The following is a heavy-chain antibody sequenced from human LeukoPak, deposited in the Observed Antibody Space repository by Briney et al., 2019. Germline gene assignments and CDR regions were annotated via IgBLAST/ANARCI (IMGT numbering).Heavy chain of an antibody. CDR2: IYYSGST. CDR3: ARRVGARRGNFDY. Sequence: SETLSLTCTVSGGSINSGTLYWGWIRQPPGKGLEWIGSIYYSGSTYYNPSLKSRVTISVDTSKNQFSLKLSSVTAADTAVYYCARRVGARRGNFDYWGQGTLVTVSS. V-gene: IGHV4-39*01. D-gene: IGHD1-26*01. CDR1: GGSINSGTLY. J-gene: IGHJ4*02.